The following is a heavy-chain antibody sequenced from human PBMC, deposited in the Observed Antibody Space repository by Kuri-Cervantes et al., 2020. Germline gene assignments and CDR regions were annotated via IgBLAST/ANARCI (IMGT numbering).Heavy chain of an antibody. J-gene: IGHJ6*03. CDR1: GCTFSSYA. D-gene: IGHD2-2*01. CDR3: ARALYQLLSRNLYYYYYYMDV. CDR2: IIPIFGTA. V-gene: IGHV1-69*06. Sequence: SVKVSCKASGCTFSSYAISWVRQAPGQGLEWMGGIIPIFGTANYAQKFQGRVTITADKSTSTAYMELSSLISEDTAVYYCARALYQLLSRNLYYYYYYMDVWGKGTTVTVSS.